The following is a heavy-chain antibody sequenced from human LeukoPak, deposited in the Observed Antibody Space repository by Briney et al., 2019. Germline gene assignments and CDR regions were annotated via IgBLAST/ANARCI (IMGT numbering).Heavy chain of an antibody. J-gene: IGHJ4*02. CDR3: SRGPYVTGSHFDF. CDR1: GSTFSSYD. D-gene: IGHD3-10*01. V-gene: IGHV1-8*02. CDR2: MNPNSGDT. Sequence: ASVKVSCKASGSTFSSYDINWVRQATGQGIEWMGWMNPNSGDTGYTQRFQGRVTMTRDTSIGTAYMDLSSLRSRDPAAYFFSRGPYVTGSHFDFWGQGTLVTVSS.